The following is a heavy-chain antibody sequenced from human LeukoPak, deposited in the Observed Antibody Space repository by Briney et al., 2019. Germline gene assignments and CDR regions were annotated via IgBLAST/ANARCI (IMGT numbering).Heavy chain of an antibody. V-gene: IGHV3-33*01. CDR2: IWYDGSNK. J-gene: IGHJ4*02. CDR3: AVMGGEHLVLDY. D-gene: IGHD6-6*01. CDR1: GFTFSNYG. Sequence: PGGSLRLSCEASGFTFSNYGMHWVRQALGKGLEWVAVIWYDGSNKYYADSVKGRFTISRDNSKNTLYLQMNSLRAEDTAVYYCAVMGGEHLVLDYWGQGTLVTVSS.